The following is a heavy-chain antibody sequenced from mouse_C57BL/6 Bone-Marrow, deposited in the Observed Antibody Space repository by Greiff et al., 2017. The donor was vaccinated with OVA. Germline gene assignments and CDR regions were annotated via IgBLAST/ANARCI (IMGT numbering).Heavy chain of an antibody. Sequence: VQLQQSGAELVMPGASVKLSCKASGYTFTSYWMHWVKQRPGQGLEWIGEIDPSDSYTNYNQKFKGKSTLTVDKSSSTAYMQLSSLTSEDSAVYYCARPELTGYFDYWGQGTTLTVSS. CDR2: IDPSDSYT. V-gene: IGHV1-69*01. D-gene: IGHD4-1*01. J-gene: IGHJ2*01. CDR1: GYTFTSYW. CDR3: ARPELTGYFDY.